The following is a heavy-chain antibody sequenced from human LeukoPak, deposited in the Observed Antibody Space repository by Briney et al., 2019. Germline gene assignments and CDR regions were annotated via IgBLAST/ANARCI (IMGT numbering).Heavy chain of an antibody. Sequence: GGSLRLSCAASGFTFSSYWMHWVRQAPGKGLVWVSRINSDGSSTSYADSVKGRFTISRDNAKNTLYLQMNSLRAEDTAVYYCAREVWDSSGYYPYFDYWGQGTLVTVSS. CDR1: GFTFSSYW. V-gene: IGHV3-74*01. CDR3: AREVWDSSGYYPYFDY. D-gene: IGHD3-22*01. J-gene: IGHJ4*02. CDR2: INSDGSST.